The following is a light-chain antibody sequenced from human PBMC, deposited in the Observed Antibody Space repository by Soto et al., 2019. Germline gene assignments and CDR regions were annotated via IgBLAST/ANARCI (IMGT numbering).Light chain of an antibody. J-gene: IGLJ3*02. CDR1: SSDVGGYNY. CDR2: DVS. CDR3: SSHTSSSTRV. Sequence: QSALTQPASVSGSPGQSITISCTGTSSDVGGYNYVSWYQQHPGKAPKLMIYDVSNRPSGVSNRFSGPKSGNTASLTISGLQAEDEADYYCSSHTSSSTRVFGGGTKLTVL. V-gene: IGLV2-14*01.